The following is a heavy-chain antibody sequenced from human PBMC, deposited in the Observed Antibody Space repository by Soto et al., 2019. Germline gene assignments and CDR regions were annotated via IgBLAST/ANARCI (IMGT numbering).Heavy chain of an antibody. Sequence: SETLSLTCTVSGGSLSGGSYYWNWIRQPPGKQMEWIGYIYDSGATKYNPSLKSRVTISQDTSKNQFSLKMNSVTPSDTAVYYCARDWGPYWFDPWGQGIMVTVSA. CDR1: GGSLSGGSYY. D-gene: IGHD3-16*01. V-gene: IGHV4-61*01. J-gene: IGHJ5*02. CDR3: ARDWGPYWFDP. CDR2: IYDSGAT.